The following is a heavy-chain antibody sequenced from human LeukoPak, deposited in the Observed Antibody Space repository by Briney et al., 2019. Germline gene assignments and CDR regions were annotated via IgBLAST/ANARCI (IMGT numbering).Heavy chain of an antibody. Sequence: GASVKVSCKASGGTFSSYAISWVRQAPGQGLEWMGGIIPLFGTANYAQKFQGRVTITADESTSTAYMELSSLRSEDTAVYYCARASELALYYFDYWGQGTLVTVSS. CDR3: ARASELALYYFDY. V-gene: IGHV1-69*13. D-gene: IGHD1-7*01. CDR2: IIPLFGTA. J-gene: IGHJ4*02. CDR1: GGTFSSYA.